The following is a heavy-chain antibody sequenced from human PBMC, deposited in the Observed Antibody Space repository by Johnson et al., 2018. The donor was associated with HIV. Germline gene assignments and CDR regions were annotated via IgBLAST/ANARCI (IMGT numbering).Heavy chain of an antibody. V-gene: IGHV3-30*04. CDR1: GFTFSSYA. CDR3: ARVRGGTGHGAFDI. CDR2: ISYDASNK. Sequence: QVQLVESGGGVVQSGRSLRLSCAASGFTFSSYAMHWVRQAPGKGLEWVAVISYDASNKYYADSVKGRFTISRDNSKNTLYLQMNSLRTEDTAVYYCARVRGGTGHGAFDIWGQGTMVTVSS. J-gene: IGHJ3*02.